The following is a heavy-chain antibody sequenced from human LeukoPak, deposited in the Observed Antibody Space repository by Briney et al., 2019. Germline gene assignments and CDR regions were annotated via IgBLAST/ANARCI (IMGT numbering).Heavy chain of an antibody. CDR3: ARGLYDSSGYIDY. V-gene: IGHV4-34*01. D-gene: IGHD3-22*01. J-gene: IGHJ4*02. Sequence: SETLSLTCAVYGGSFSGYYWSWIRQPPGKGLEWIGEINHSGSTNYYPSLKSRVTISVDTSKNQFSLKLSSVTAADTAVYYCARGLYDSSGYIDYWGQGTLVTVSS. CDR2: INHSGST. CDR1: GGSFSGYY.